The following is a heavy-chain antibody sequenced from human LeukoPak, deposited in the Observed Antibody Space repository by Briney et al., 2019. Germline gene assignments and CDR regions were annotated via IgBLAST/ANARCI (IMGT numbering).Heavy chain of an antibody. V-gene: IGHV4-39*07. CDR3: ARGWERAVAGDYFDY. J-gene: IGHJ4*02. CDR1: GGSISSSSYY. Sequence: KASETLSLTCTVSGGSISSSSYYWGWIRQPPGKGLEWIGSIYYSGSTYYNPSLKSRVTISVDTSKNQFSLKLSSVTAADTAVYYCARGWERAVAGDYFDYWGQGTLVTVSS. D-gene: IGHD6-19*01. CDR2: IYYSGST.